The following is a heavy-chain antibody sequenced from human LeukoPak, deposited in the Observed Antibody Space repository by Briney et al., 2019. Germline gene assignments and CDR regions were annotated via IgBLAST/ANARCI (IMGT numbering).Heavy chain of an antibody. V-gene: IGHV4-4*07. CDR3: ARSLVENTCFNH. CDR2: IYPSGST. D-gene: IGHD1-26*01. J-gene: IGHJ4*02. CDR1: CDSISSYY. Sequence: PSETLSLTCTVACDSISSYYWRWIRQPAGEGLEWIGRIYPSGSTSYNPSLMSRVSMSADTSKTQLSLKLTSVTAADTAIYYCARSLVENTCFNHWGQGSLVTVSA.